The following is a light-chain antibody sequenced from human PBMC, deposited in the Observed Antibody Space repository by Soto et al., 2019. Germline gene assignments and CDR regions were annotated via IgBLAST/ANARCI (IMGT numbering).Light chain of an antibody. J-gene: IGKJ3*01. V-gene: IGKV1-5*03. CDR3: QQYYSYTRT. CDR2: KAS. CDR1: QSISSW. Sequence: DIQITQSPSTLSASVGDRVTITCRASQSISSWLAWYEQKPGKAPKLLIYKASSLASGVPSMFSGSGSGTEFTLTISSLQSEDFATYYCQQYYSYTRTFGPGTQVDIK.